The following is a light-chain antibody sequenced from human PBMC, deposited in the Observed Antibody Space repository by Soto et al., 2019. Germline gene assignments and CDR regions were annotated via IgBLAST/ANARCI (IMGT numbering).Light chain of an antibody. Sequence: QSVLTQPPSASGTPGQRVTISCSGSRSKIGSNAVSWYQQLPGTAPKLLIYNDNQRPSGVPDRFSASKSGTSASLAISGLQSEDEADYYCAAWDDSLNARGVFGGGTKLTVL. CDR1: RSKIGSNA. V-gene: IGLV1-44*01. CDR2: NDN. CDR3: AAWDDSLNARGV. J-gene: IGLJ3*02.